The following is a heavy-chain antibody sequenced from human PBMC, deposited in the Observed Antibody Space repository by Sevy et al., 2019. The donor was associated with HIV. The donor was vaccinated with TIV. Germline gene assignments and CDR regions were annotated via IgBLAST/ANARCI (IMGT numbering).Heavy chain of an antibody. CDR1: GFTFSKYS. CDR2: LSFGCGEI. Sequence: LSLTCAASGFTFSKYSMSWVRQPPGKGLEWVSTLSFGCGEINHADSVKGRFTISRDNSKNSLYLQMNNLRAEDTAVYYCAREGCTKPHDYWGQGTMVTVSS. D-gene: IGHD2-8*01. J-gene: IGHJ4*02. V-gene: IGHV3-23*01. CDR3: AREGCTKPHDY.